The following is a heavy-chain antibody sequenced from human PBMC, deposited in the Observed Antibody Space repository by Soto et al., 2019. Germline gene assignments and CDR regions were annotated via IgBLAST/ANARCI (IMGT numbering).Heavy chain of an antibody. CDR3: ARGRSVQQQPVVY. CDR1: GFTFSSYS. CDR2: ISSSSSTI. J-gene: IGHJ4*02. Sequence: GGSLRLSCAASGFTFSSYSMNWVRQAPGKGLEWVSYISSSSSTIYYADAVKGRLTISRENAKNSLYLQMNSLRDEDTAVYYCARGRSVQQQPVVYWGQGTLVTVSS. V-gene: IGHV3-48*02. D-gene: IGHD6-13*01.